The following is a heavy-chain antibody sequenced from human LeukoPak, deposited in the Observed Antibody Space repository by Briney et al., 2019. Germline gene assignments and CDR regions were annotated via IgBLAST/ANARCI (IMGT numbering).Heavy chain of an antibody. Sequence: GGSLRLSCSTSGFTFSSYAMHWVRQAPGKGLEYVSAISSNGGSTYYADSVKGGFTISRDNSKNTLYLQMSSLRAEDTAVYYCVKDLFPESSWYDDYWGQGTLVTVSS. CDR2: ISSNGGST. CDR1: GFTFSSYA. V-gene: IGHV3-64D*06. CDR3: VKDLFPESSWYDDY. J-gene: IGHJ4*02. D-gene: IGHD6-13*01.